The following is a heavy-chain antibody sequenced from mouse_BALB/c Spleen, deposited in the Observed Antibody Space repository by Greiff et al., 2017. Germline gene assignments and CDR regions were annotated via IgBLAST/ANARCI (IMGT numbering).Heavy chain of an antibody. CDR2: IDPANGNT. CDR3: AKNWGDD. Sequence: EVQRVESGAELVKPGASVKLSCTASGFNIKDTYMHWVKQRPEQGLEWIGRIDPANGNTKYDPKFQGKATITADTSSNTAYLQLSSLTSEDTAVYYCAKNWGDDWGQGTTLTVSS. CDR1: GFNIKDTY. J-gene: IGHJ2*01. D-gene: IGHD4-1*01. V-gene: IGHV14-3*02.